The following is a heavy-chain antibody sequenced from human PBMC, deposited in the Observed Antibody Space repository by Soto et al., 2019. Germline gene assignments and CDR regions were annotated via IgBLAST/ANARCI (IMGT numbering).Heavy chain of an antibody. CDR2: ISYDGSNK. V-gene: IGHV3-30*18. D-gene: IGHD1-26*01. CDR1: GFTFSSYG. CDR3: AKDVVVGATTGLGDYYYYYGMDV. Sequence: VHLVESGGGVVQPGRSLRLSCAASGFTFSSYGMHWVRQAPGKGLEWVAVISYDGSNKYYADSVKGRFTISRDNSKNTLYLQMNSLRAEDTAVYYCAKDVVVGATTGLGDYYYYYGMDVWGQGTTVTVSS. J-gene: IGHJ6*02.